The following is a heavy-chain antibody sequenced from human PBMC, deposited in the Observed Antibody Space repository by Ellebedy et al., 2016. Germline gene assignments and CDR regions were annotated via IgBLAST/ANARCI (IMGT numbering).Heavy chain of an antibody. D-gene: IGHD3-22*01. Sequence: GESLKISXAASGFNFSIYPMNWVRQVPGKGLEWVALISHHGINKYYADSVKGRFTISRDNSKNTVDLQMNSLRAEDTAVYYCASELDSSGFSPFGYWGQGTLVSVSS. V-gene: IGHV3-30-3*01. CDR2: ISHHGINK. CDR1: GFNFSIYP. CDR3: ASELDSSGFSPFGY. J-gene: IGHJ4*02.